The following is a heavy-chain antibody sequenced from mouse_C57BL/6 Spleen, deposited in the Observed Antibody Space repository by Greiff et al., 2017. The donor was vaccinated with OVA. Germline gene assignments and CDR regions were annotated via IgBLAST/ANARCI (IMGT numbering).Heavy chain of an antibody. J-gene: IGHJ3*01. CDR3: ARSYYSSPWFAY. V-gene: IGHV7-3*01. CDR2: IRNKANGYPT. CDR1: GFTFTDYY. Sequence: VQLKESGGGLVQPGGSLSLSCAASGFTFTDYYMSWVRQPPGKALEWLGFIRNKANGYPTEYSASVKGRFTISRDNSQSILYLQMNALRAEDSATYYCARSYYSSPWFAYWGQGTLVTVSA. D-gene: IGHD1-1*01.